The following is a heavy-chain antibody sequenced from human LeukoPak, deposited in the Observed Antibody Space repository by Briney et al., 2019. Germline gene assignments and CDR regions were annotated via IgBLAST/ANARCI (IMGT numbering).Heavy chain of an antibody. D-gene: IGHD6-13*01. Sequence: GGSLRLSCAASGFTFSSYWMSWVRQAPGKGLDWVANIKQDGSEKYYVDSVKGRFTISRDNAKNSLYLQMNSLRAEDTAVYYCARGPGYSSSWFEYFQHWGQGTLVTVSS. CDR2: IKQDGSEK. J-gene: IGHJ1*01. CDR3: ARGPGYSSSWFEYFQH. V-gene: IGHV3-7*01. CDR1: GFTFSSYW.